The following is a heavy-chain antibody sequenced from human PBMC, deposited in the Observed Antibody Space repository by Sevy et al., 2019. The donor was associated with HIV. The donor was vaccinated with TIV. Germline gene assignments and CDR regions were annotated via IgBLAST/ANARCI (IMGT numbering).Heavy chain of an antibody. CDR2: ISYSGTII. J-gene: IGHJ4*02. Sequence: GGSLRLSCAASGFTFSSYEMNWVRQAPGKGLEWVSYISYSGTIISYSDSVKGRFTISRDNARSSLYLQMNSLRAEDTAVYYCARDLPPSATTVAHFDYWGRGTLVTVSS. CDR3: ARDLPPSATTVAHFDY. D-gene: IGHD4-17*01. V-gene: IGHV3-48*03. CDR1: GFTFSSYE.